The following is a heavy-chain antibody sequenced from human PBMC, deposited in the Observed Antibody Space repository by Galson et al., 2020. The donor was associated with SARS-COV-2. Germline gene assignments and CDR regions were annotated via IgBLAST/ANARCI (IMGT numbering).Heavy chain of an antibody. CDR3: AKDRGGGRQQLTTLGIDY. CDR2: ISWDGGST. Sequence: GGSLRLSCAASGFTFDDYTMHWVRQAPGKGLEWVSLISWDGGSTYYADSVKGRFTISRDNSKNSLYLQMNSLRTEDTALYYCAKDRGGGRQQLTTLGIDYWGQGTLVTVSS. V-gene: IGHV3-43*01. D-gene: IGHD6-13*01. CDR1: GFTFDDYT. J-gene: IGHJ4*02.